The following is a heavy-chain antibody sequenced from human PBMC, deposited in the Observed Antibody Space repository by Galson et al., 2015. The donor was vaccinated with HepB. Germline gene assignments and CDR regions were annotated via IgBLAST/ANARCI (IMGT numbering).Heavy chain of an antibody. Sequence: SLRLSCAASGFTFSSYAMSWVRQAPGKGLEWVSAISGSGGSTYYADSVKGRFTISRDNSKNTLYLQMNSLRAEDTAVYYCAKDNRLGITMIVGAFDYWGQGTLVTVSS. CDR2: ISGSGGST. CDR1: GFTFSSYA. D-gene: IGHD3-22*01. V-gene: IGHV3-23*01. J-gene: IGHJ4*02. CDR3: AKDNRLGITMIVGAFDY.